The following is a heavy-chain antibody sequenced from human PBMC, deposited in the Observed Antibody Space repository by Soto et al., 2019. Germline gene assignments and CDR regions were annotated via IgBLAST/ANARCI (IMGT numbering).Heavy chain of an antibody. D-gene: IGHD6-13*01. CDR1: GYTFSNFW. J-gene: IGHJ4*02. CDR2: IYPGDYET. V-gene: IGHV5-51*01. CDR3: ARSPRSSPYFDY. Sequence: PGESLKISCQCSGYTFSNFWIAWVRQLPGKGLERMGIIYPGDYETRHSPSFHGKVTISADRSIGTAYLQWSSLEASDSAFYFCARSPRSSPYFDYWGQGALVTVSS.